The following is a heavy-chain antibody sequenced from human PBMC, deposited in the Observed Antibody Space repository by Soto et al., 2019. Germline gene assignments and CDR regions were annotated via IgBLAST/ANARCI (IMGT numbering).Heavy chain of an antibody. CDR2: IYHTGYT. Sequence: SETLSLTCNVSGGSISTSHWTWIRQPPGKGLEWIGYIYHTGYTHYNPSLRSRVTMSIDTSKKQFSLRLSSVTAADTAVYYCARAVGFLEWLIDYWGQGTLVTVSS. CDR1: GGSISTSH. J-gene: IGHJ4*02. D-gene: IGHD3-3*01. V-gene: IGHV4-59*01. CDR3: ARAVGFLEWLIDY.